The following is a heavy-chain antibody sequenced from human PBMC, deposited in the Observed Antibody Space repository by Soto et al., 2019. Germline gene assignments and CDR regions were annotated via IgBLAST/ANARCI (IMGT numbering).Heavy chain of an antibody. V-gene: IGHV3-33*01. CDR2: IWGDGSTE. CDR1: GFTFSSVA. D-gene: IGHD2-15*01. J-gene: IGHJ4*01. Sequence: PGVSLRLSCTASGFTFSSVAIHWVRQAPGKGLEWVAAIWGDGSTEKYAGSVKGRFSISRDNSRYTLYLQMNSLRADDTAVYYCARSGNCLVRTCNLRGPLDYWGQGSLVTVSS. CDR3: ARSGNCLVRTCNLRGPLDY.